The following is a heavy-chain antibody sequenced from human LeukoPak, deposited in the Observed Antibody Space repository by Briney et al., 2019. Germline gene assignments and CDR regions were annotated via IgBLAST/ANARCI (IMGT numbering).Heavy chain of an antibody. CDR1: GFTFSSYS. CDR2: ISSSSSYI. CDR3: AKVGEMTTIINWFDP. Sequence: GGSLRLSCAASGFTFSSYSMNWVRQAPGKGLEWVSSISSSSSYIYYADSVKGRFTISRDNAKNSLYLQMNSLRAEDTAVYYCAKVGEMTTIINWFDPWGQGTLVTVSS. J-gene: IGHJ5*02. V-gene: IGHV3-21*01. D-gene: IGHD5-24*01.